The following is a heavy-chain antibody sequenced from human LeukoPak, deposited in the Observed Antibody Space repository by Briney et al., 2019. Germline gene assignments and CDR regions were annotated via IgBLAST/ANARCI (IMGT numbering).Heavy chain of an antibody. CDR1: GLTVSSNY. V-gene: IGHV3-53*01. D-gene: IGHD3-22*01. J-gene: IGHJ5*02. CDR2: IYSGGST. Sequence: GGSLRLSCAASGLTVSSNYMSWVRQAPGKGLEWVSVIYSGGSTYYADSVKGRFTISRDNSKNTLYLQMNSLRAEDTAVYYCARVRRDYDSSGYYYDWFDPWGQGTLVTVSS. CDR3: ARVRRDYDSSGYYYDWFDP.